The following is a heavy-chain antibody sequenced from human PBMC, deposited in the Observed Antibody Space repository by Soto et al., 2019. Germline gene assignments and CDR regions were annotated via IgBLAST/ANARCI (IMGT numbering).Heavy chain of an antibody. Sequence: EVQLVESGGGLIQPGGSLRLSCAVSGFTVSKNYMSWVRQAPGKGLEGVSVIYSGGYTAYGDSVKGRFTISRDNSKNTLNLKRNSLGAAAAAGFYCARDPGGGGYWGQGTLVTVSS. CDR2: IYSGGYT. J-gene: IGHJ4*02. V-gene: IGHV3-53*01. CDR1: GFTVSKNY. D-gene: IGHD3-10*01. CDR3: ARDPGGGGY.